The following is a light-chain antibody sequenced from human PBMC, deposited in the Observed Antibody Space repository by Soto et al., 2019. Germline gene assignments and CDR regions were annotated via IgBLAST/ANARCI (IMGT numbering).Light chain of an antibody. Sequence: QSVLTQPASVSGSAGRSITISCTGTSSDVGGYNYVSWYQQHPGKAPKLMIYEVSNRPSGVSNRFSGSKSGNTASLTISGLQAEDEAHYYCSSYTTSSSYVFGTGTKVTVL. CDR1: SSDVGGYNY. J-gene: IGLJ1*01. CDR3: SSYTTSSSYV. CDR2: EVS. V-gene: IGLV2-14*01.